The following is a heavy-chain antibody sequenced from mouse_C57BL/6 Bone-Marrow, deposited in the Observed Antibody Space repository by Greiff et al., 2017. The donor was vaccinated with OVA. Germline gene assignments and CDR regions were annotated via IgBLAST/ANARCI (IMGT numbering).Heavy chain of an antibody. CDR1: GYTFTSYW. J-gene: IGHJ1*03. CDR3: ARRGGGYYVYYWYIDV. Sequence: QVQLQQPGAELVKPGASVKLSCKASGYTFTSYWMHWVKQRPGQGLEWIGMIHPNSGSTNYNEKFKSKATLTVDKSSSTAYMQLSSLTSEDSAVYYCARRGGGYYVYYWYIDVWGTGTTVTVSS. D-gene: IGHD1-2*01. CDR2: IHPNSGST. V-gene: IGHV1-64*01.